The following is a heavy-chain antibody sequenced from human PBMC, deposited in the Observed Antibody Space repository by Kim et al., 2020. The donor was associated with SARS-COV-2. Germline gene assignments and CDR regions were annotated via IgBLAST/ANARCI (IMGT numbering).Heavy chain of an antibody. J-gene: IGHJ4*02. Sequence: ASVKVSCKASGYTFTSYDINWVRQATGQGLEWMGWMNPNSGNTGYAQKFQGRVTMTRNTSISTAYMELSSLRSEDTAVYYCARNTHYDFWSGYSYYFDYWGQGTLVTVSS. CDR1: GYTFTSYD. CDR2: MNPNSGNT. CDR3: ARNTHYDFWSGYSYYFDY. D-gene: IGHD3-3*01. V-gene: IGHV1-8*01.